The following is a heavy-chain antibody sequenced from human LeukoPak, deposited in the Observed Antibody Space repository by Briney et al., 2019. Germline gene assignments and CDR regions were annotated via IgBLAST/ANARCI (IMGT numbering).Heavy chain of an antibody. J-gene: IGHJ4*02. V-gene: IGHV4-59*01. CDR1: GGSISSYY. CDR2: IYYSGST. D-gene: IGHD3-9*01. Sequence: SETLSLTCTVSGGSISSYYWSWIRQPPGKGLEWIGYIYYSGSTNYNPSLKSRVTISVDTSKNQFSLKLSSVTAADTAVYYCARGPYFDWLRIDYWGQGTLVTVSS. CDR3: ARGPYFDWLRIDY.